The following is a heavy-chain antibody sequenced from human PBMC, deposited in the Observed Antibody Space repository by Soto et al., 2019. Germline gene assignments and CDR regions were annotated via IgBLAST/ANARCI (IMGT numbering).Heavy chain of an antibody. CDR3: ARGGFLEWLPPFDY. Sequence: QVQLVQSGAEVKKPGSSVTVSCKASGGTFSSYAISWVRQAPGQGLEWMGGIIPIFGTANYAHKFQGRVTITADESTSTAYMELSSLRSEDTAVYYCARGGFLEWLPPFDYWGQGTLVTVSS. CDR1: GGTFSSYA. V-gene: IGHV1-69*01. D-gene: IGHD3-3*01. J-gene: IGHJ4*02. CDR2: IIPIFGTA.